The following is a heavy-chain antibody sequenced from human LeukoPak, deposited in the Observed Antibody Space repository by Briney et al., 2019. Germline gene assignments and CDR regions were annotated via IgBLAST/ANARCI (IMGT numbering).Heavy chain of an antibody. D-gene: IGHD3-10*01. Sequence: GGSLRLTCAASGFTFTTYSMNWVRQAPGKGLEWVSSMDSSSTYIYYADSVKGRFTISRDNARNSLFLQMNSLRAEDTAVYYCARFGVASSRSYIDYWGQGTLVTVSA. CDR3: ARFGVASSRSYIDY. CDR1: GFTFTTYS. V-gene: IGHV3-21*01. CDR2: MDSSSTYI. J-gene: IGHJ4*02.